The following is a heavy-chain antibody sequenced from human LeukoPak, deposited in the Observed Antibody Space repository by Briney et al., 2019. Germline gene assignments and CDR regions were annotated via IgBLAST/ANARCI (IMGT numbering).Heavy chain of an antibody. D-gene: IGHD1-26*01. J-gene: IGHJ3*02. V-gene: IGHV3-23*01. Sequence: GGSLRLSCAASGFTFSSYAMSWVRQAPGKGLEWVSAISGSGGSTYYADSVKGRFTISRDNSKNTLYLQMNSLRAEDTAVYYCARDFSQYSGSHNAFDIWGQGTMVTVSS. CDR1: GFTFSSYA. CDR3: ARDFSQYSGSHNAFDI. CDR2: ISGSGGST.